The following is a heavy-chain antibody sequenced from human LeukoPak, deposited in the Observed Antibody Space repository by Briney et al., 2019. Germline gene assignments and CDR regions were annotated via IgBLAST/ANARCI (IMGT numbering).Heavy chain of an antibody. CDR2: IYYSGST. CDR1: GGSISSSSYY. J-gene: IGHJ5*02. CDR3: ARYYSSSSIWCDP. V-gene: IGHV4-39*07. Sequence: AETLSLTCTVSGGSISSSSYYWGWIRQPPGKGLEWIGSIYYSGSTYYNPSLKSRVTISVDTSKNQFSLNLSSVTAADTAVYYCARYYSSSSIWCDPWGQGTLVTVSS. D-gene: IGHD6-6*01.